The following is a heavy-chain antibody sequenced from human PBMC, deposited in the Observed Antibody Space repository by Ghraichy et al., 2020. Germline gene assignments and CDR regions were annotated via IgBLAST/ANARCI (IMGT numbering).Heavy chain of an antibody. V-gene: IGHV3-48*01. Sequence: SCATSGFTFSVYNMHWVRQAPGKGLEWISYISTSSTDIYYADSVKGRFTISRDNAKNSLYLQMNSLRAEDTATYYCARASTRTFDYWGQGTLVTVSS. CDR3: ARASTRTFDY. CDR2: ISTSSTDI. D-gene: IGHD4-11*01. CDR1: GFTFSVYN. J-gene: IGHJ4*02.